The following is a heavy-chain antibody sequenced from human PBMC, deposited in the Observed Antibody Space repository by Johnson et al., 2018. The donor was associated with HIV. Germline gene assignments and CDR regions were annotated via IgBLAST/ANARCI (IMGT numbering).Heavy chain of an antibody. Sequence: VQLVESGGGVVQPGRSLRLSCAASGFTFSSYAMHWVRQAPGTGLEWVAVISYDGSNKYYADSVTDRFTISRDNSKNTLYLQMNSLRAEDTAVYYCARDPFPRFYAFDIWGQGTMVTVSS. J-gene: IGHJ3*02. CDR1: GFTFSSYA. D-gene: IGHD2-21*01. V-gene: IGHV3-30*14. CDR3: ARDPFPRFYAFDI. CDR2: ISYDGSNK.